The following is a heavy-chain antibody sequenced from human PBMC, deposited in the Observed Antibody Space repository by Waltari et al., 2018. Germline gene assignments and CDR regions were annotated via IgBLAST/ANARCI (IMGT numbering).Heavy chain of an antibody. Sequence: VQLVESGGGVVQPGTSGRLSWAASGVSFRSYGMHWVRQAPGKGLHWVAVISYDGSAKYYADSVHGRFIISRDNSENTLYLQMNSLTAEDTAVYYCAKQESGSYFEYWGQGTLVTVSS. D-gene: IGHD1-26*01. CDR1: GVSFRSYG. CDR3: AKQESGSYFEY. J-gene: IGHJ4*02. V-gene: IGHV3-30*18. CDR2: ISYDGSAK.